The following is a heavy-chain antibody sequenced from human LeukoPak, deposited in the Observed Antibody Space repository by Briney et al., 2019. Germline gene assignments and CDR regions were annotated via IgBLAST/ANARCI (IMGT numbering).Heavy chain of an antibody. J-gene: IGHJ4*02. V-gene: IGHV4-34*01. Sequence: PSETLSLTCAVYGGSFSGYYWSWIRQPPGKGLEWIGEINHSGSTNYNPSLKSRVTISVDTSKNRFSLRLSSVTAADTAVYYCARIVQYYYDSSGCYYYFDYWGQGTLVTVSS. D-gene: IGHD3-22*01. CDR2: INHSGST. CDR3: ARIVQYYYDSSGCYYYFDY. CDR1: GGSFSGYY.